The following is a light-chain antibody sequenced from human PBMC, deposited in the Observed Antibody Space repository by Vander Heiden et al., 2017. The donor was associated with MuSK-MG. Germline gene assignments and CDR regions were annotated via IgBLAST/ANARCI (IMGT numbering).Light chain of an antibody. CDR1: QSVLYSSNNKNY. J-gene: IGKJ2*01. CDR3: QQYDTTPGT. CDR2: WAS. V-gene: IGKV4-1*01. Sequence: DIVMTQSPDSLAVSLGERATINCKSSQSVLYSSNNKNYLAWYQQKPGQPPKLLIYWASTRESGVPDRFSGSGSGTDFTLTISSLQAEDVAVYYCQQYDTTPGTFGQGTKLGIK.